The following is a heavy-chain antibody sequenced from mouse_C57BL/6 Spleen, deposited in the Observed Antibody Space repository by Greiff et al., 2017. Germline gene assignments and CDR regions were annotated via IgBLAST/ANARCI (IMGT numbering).Heavy chain of an antibody. CDR2: IGSGGST. CDR3: ARAYDYGYFDV. V-gene: IGHV2-2*01. Sequence: VKLMESGPGLVQPSQSLSITCTVSGFSLTSYGVHWVRQSPGKGLEWLGVIGSGGSTDYNAAFISRLSLSKDNSKSQVFFKMNSLQADDTAIYYCARAYDYGYFDVWGTGTTVTVSS. D-gene: IGHD2-3*01. CDR1: GFSLTSYG. J-gene: IGHJ1*03.